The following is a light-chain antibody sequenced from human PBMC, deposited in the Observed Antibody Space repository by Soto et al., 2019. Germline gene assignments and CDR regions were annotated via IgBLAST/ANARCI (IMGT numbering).Light chain of an antibody. CDR1: QSISNY. V-gene: IGKV1-39*01. CDR3: QQSYSNPRR. J-gene: IGKJ1*01. CDR2: AAS. Sequence: DIQMTQSPSSLSASVGDRVTVTCRASQSISNYLNWYQQKPGKAPNLLIYAASSLQSGVPSRFSGSGSGTDFTLTISSLQPEDFATYYCQQSYSNPRRFGQGTKVEIK.